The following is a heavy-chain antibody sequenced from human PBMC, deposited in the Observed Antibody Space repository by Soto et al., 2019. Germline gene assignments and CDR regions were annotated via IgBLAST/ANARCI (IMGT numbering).Heavy chain of an antibody. CDR3: ARVTTFYDILTSSYALNYFDY. J-gene: IGHJ4*02. D-gene: IGHD3-9*01. Sequence: GGSLRLSCAASGFSVTSNYMTWVRQAPGKGLECVSVIYAGGNTYYPDSVKGRFTISSDNSKNTLFLQMNNLRAEDTAVYYCARVTTFYDILTSSYALNYFDYWGQGTRATVCS. CDR2: IYAGGNT. V-gene: IGHV3-53*01. CDR1: GFSVTSNY.